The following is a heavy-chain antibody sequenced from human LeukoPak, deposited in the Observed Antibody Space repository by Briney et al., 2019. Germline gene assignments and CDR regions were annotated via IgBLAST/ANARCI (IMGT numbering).Heavy chain of an antibody. CDR3: ARYCTSTSCSLPYYYGLDV. Sequence: PGGSLRLSCAASGFTFSSYGMHWVRQPPGKGLEWIGSIYYSGSTYYNPSLKSRLTISVDTSNNQFSLKLSSVTAADTAVYYCARYCTSTSCSLPYYYGLDVWGQGTTVTVSS. J-gene: IGHJ6*02. CDR1: GFTFSSYG. V-gene: IGHV4-39*01. D-gene: IGHD2-2*01. CDR2: IYYSGST.